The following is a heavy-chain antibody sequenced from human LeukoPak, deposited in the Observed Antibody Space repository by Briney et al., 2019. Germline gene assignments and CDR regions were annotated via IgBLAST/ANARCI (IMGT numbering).Heavy chain of an antibody. CDR3: AKHLTMTTVTGFDY. Sequence: GGSLRLSCVASGFTFSTYAMSWVRQAPGKGLEWVSTISDSGISTYYADSVKGRLTISRDNSKNTLYLQMNSLRAEDTAVYYCAKHLTMTTVTGFDYWGQGTLVTVSS. CDR1: GFTFSTYA. V-gene: IGHV3-23*01. J-gene: IGHJ4*02. CDR2: ISDSGIST. D-gene: IGHD4-17*01.